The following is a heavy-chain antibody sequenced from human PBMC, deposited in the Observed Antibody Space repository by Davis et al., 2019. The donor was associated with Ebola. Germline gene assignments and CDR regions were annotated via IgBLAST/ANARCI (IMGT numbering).Heavy chain of an antibody. CDR1: GFTFGDYA. CDR2: IRSKAYGGTT. D-gene: IGHD4-17*01. V-gene: IGHV3-49*04. CDR3: TRYGDYVRYYYYGMDV. Sequence: GESLKISCTASGFTFGDYAMSWVRQAPGKGLEWVGFIRSKAYGGTTEYAASVKGRFTISRDDSKSIAYLQMNSLKTEDTAVYYCTRYGDYVRYYYYGMDVWGQGTTVTVSS. J-gene: IGHJ6*02.